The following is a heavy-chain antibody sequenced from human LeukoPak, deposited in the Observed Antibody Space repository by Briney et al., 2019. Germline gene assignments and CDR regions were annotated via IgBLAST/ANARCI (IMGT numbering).Heavy chain of an antibody. J-gene: IGHJ4*02. V-gene: IGHV3-64*01. Sequence: PGGSLRLSYAASGFTFSSYGMHWVRQAPGKGLEYVSAISSNVGSTYYANSVKGIFTISRDNSKNTLYLQMGSLRAEDTAVYYCARGCSGGNCYYEYWGQGTLVTVSS. CDR3: ARGCSGGNCYYEY. CDR1: GFTFSSYG. D-gene: IGHD2-15*01. CDR2: ISSNVGST.